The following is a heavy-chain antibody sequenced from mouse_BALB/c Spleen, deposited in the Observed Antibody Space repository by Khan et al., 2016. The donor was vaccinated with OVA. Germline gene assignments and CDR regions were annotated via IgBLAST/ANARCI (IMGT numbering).Heavy chain of an antibody. CDR2: IWGGGSK. CDR1: GFSLTDYA. CDR3: AKDPLYYGMDY. Sequence: VQLQESGPGLVAPSQSLSITCTVSGFSLTDYAVSWIRQPPGKGLEWLGVIWGGGSKYYNSALKSRLSISKDNSKSQVFLKMNSLQTDDTAMYYCAKDPLYYGMDYWGQGTSGTVSS. J-gene: IGHJ4*01. D-gene: IGHD6-1*01. V-gene: IGHV2-6-5*01.